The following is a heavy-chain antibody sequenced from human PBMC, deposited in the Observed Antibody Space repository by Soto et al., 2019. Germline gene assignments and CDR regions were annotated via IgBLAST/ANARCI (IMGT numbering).Heavy chain of an antibody. Sequence: LSLTCGVSGGSLSDLYWSWIRQPPGKGLEWIGYIYYSGSTNYNPSLKSRVTISVDTSKNQFSLKLSSVTAADTAVYYCAREVKGFHGYCSGGSCPNWFDPWGQGTLVTVSS. CDR3: AREVKGFHGYCSGGSCPNWFDP. D-gene: IGHD2-15*01. V-gene: IGHV4-59*01. J-gene: IGHJ5*02. CDR2: IYYSGST. CDR1: GGSLSDLY.